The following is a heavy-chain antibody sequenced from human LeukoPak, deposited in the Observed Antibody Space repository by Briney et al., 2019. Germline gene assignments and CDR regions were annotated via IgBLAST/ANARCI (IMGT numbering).Heavy chain of an antibody. CDR1: GFSFGDYA. CDR2: ISGSGGST. V-gene: IGHV3-23*01. CDR3: AKVRKATENDY. D-gene: IGHD5-12*01. J-gene: IGHJ4*02. Sequence: GGSLRLSCTTSGFSFGDYAMSWFRQAPGKGLEWVSAISGSGGSTYYADSVKGRFTISRDNSKNTLYLQMNSLRAEDTAVYYCAKVRKATENDYWGQGTLVTVSS.